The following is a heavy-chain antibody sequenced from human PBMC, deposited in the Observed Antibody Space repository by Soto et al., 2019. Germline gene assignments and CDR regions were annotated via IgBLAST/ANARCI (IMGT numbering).Heavy chain of an antibody. CDR2: IYHSGST. V-gene: IGHV4-4*02. D-gene: IGHD6-19*01. Sequence: SETLSLTCAVSGGSISSSNWWSWVRQPPGKGLEWIGEIYHSGSTNYNPSLKSRVTISVDKSKNQFSLKLSSVTAADTAVYYCARSRRSSGWPSYYYYYGMDVWGQGTTVT. J-gene: IGHJ6*02. CDR1: GGSISSSNW. CDR3: ARSRRSSGWPSYYYYYGMDV.